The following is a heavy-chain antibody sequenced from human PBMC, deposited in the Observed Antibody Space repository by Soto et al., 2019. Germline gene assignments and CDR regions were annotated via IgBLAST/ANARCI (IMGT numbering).Heavy chain of an antibody. D-gene: IGHD3-22*01. CDR2: MYPGDSDT. CDR1: GNNFSNYW. CDR3: AVQGADTNGYYLDA. Sequence: GESLKISCKGSGNNFSNYWIGWVRQESGKGLEWMGIMYPGDSDTRYSPAFQGQVTISADKSISTAYLQWSSLKASDTAMYYGAVQGADTNGYYLDAWGQGTLVTVSS. J-gene: IGHJ4*01. V-gene: IGHV5-51*01.